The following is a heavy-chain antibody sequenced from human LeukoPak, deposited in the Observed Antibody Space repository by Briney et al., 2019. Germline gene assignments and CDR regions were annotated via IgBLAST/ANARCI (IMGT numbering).Heavy chain of an antibody. J-gene: IGHJ3*02. CDR2: IYYSGST. CDR3: ARVATSSGQPFGDAFDI. V-gene: IGHV4-39*07. Sequence: SETLSLTCTVSGGSISSSSYYWGWIRQPPGKGLKWIGSIYYSGSTYYNPSLKSRVTISVDTSKNQFSLKLSSVTAADTAVYYCARVATSSGQPFGDAFDIWGQGTMVTVSS. CDR1: GGSISSSSYY. D-gene: IGHD5-12*01.